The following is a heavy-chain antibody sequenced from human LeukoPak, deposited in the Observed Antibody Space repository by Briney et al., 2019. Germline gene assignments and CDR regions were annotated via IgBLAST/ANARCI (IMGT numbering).Heavy chain of an antibody. J-gene: IGHJ4*02. D-gene: IGHD6-13*01. CDR2: IYTSGST. Sequence: SETLSLTCTVSGGSISIYYWSWIRQPAGKGLEWIGRIYTSGSTNYNPSLKSRVTMSVDTSKNQFSLKLSSVTAADTAVYYCAGIAAAVLGTDYWGQGTLVTVSS. CDR1: GGSISIYY. CDR3: AGIAAAVLGTDY. V-gene: IGHV4-4*07.